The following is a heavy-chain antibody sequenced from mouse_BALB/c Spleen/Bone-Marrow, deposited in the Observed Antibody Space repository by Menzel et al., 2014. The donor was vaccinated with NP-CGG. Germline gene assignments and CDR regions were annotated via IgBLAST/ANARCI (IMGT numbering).Heavy chain of an antibody. D-gene: IGHD1-1*02. J-gene: IGHJ3*01. CDR1: GYTFTSYT. CDR2: INPSSGYT. Sequence: VHLVESAAELARPGASLKMSCKASGYTFTSYTMHWVKQRPGQGLEWIGYINPSSGYTEYNQKFKDKTTLTADKSSSTAYMQLSSLTSEDSAVYYCAREEWSTGFAYWGQGTLVTVSA. V-gene: IGHV1-4*02. CDR3: AREEWSTGFAY.